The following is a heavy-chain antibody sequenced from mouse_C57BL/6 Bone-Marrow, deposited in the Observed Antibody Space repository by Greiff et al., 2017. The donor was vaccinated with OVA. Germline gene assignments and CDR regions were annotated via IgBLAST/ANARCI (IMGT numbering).Heavy chain of an antibody. D-gene: IGHD2-2*01. V-gene: IGHV1-63*01. CDR1: GYTFTNYW. CDR3: ARSPVYYGYDGNYYAMDY. Sequence: VMLVESGAELVRPGTSVKISCKASGYTFTNYWIGWAKQRPGHGLEWIGDIYPGGGYTNYNEKFKGKATLTADKSSSTAYMQFSSLTSEDSAIYYCARSPVYYGYDGNYYAMDYWGQGTSVTVSS. J-gene: IGHJ4*01. CDR2: IYPGGGYT.